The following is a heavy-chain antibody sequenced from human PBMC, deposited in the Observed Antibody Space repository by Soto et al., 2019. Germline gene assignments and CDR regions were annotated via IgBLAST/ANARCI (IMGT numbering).Heavy chain of an antibody. CDR1: GGTFSSYA. CDR2: ITPIFGTA. D-gene: IGHD4-17*01. J-gene: IGHJ4*02. CDR3: ARDLSVFGDDYALFDY. Sequence: ASVKVSCKASGGTFSSYAISWVRQAPGQGLEWMGGITPIFGTANYAQKFQGRVTITADESTSTAYMELSSLRSEDTAVYYCARDLSVFGDDYALFDYWGQGTLVTVSS. V-gene: IGHV1-69*13.